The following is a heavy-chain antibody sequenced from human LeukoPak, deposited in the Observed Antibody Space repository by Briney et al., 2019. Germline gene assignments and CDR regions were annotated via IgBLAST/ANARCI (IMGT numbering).Heavy chain of an antibody. D-gene: IGHD3-16*01. J-gene: IGHJ4*02. CDR1: GYTFTDHA. CDR3: TSKPRGESRPFNY. V-gene: IGHV1-3*04. CDR2: INTANGDT. Sequence: GASVKVSCKTSGYTFTDHAVHSVRQAPGQSLKWMGWINTANGDTEYSQKFQGRVTITSDTSATTAYMEMSSLRSGDTAVFYCTSKPRGESRPFNYWGQGTLVTVSS.